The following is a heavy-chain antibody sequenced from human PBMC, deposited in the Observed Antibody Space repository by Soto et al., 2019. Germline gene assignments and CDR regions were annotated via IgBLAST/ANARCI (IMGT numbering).Heavy chain of an antibody. J-gene: IGHJ4*02. Sequence: QVQLVESGGGVVQPGRSLRLSCAASGFTFSSYAMHWVRQAPGKGLEWVAVISYDGSNKYYADSVKGRFTISRDNSKNTLYLQMNSLRAEDTAVYYCARDLRGVQRRMIAFTPCDYWGQGTLVTVSS. CDR2: ISYDGSNK. D-gene: IGHD3-22*01. CDR1: GFTFSSYA. CDR3: ARDLRGVQRRMIAFTPCDY. V-gene: IGHV3-30-3*01.